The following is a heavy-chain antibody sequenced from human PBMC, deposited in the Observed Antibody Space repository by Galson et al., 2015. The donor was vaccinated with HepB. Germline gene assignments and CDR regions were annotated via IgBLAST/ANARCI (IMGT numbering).Heavy chain of an antibody. CDR2: IYYTGST. CDR1: GGSVSITYYY. V-gene: IGHV4-39*02. Sequence: SETLSLTCTVSGGSVSITYYYWDWIRQPPGKGLEWIGSIYYTGSTYYNPSLESRVTISMDTSKNHLSLKLTSVTVADTSVYYCTRRADYWGQGTLVTVSS. J-gene: IGHJ4*02. CDR3: TRRADY.